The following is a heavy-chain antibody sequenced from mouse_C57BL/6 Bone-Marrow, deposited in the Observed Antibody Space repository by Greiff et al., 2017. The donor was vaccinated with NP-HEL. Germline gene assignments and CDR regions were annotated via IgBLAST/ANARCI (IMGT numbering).Heavy chain of an antibody. CDR3: AREGGLRRRTYAMDY. J-gene: IGHJ4*01. V-gene: IGHV5-16*01. CDR1: GFTFSDYS. CDR2: INYDGSST. Sequence: EVKLVESEGGLVQPGSSMKLSCTASGFTFSDYSMAWVRQVPEKGLDWVANINYDGSSTYYLDSLKSRFIISRYNAKNILYLQMSRLKSEDTATYYCAREGGLRRRTYAMDYWGQGTSVTVSS. D-gene: IGHD2-4*01.